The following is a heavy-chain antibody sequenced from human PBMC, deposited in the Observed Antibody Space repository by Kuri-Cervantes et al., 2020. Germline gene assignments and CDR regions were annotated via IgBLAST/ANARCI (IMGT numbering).Heavy chain of an antibody. D-gene: IGHD6-19*01. V-gene: IGHV3-30-3*01. J-gene: IGHJ4*02. CDR3: AREGSYSSGWVCYFDY. Sequence: GGSLRLSCAASGFTFSSYAMHWVRQAPGKGLEWVAVISYDGSNKYYADSVKGRFTISRDNSKNTPYLQMNSLRAEDTAVYYCAREGSYSSGWVCYFDYWGQGTLVTVSS. CDR1: GFTFSSYA. CDR2: ISYDGSNK.